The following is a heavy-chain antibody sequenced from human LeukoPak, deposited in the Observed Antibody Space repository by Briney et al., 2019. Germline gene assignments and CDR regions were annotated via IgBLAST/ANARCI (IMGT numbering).Heavy chain of an antibody. CDR1: GFAFSSYG. D-gene: IGHD3-10*01. V-gene: IGHV3-23*01. J-gene: IGHJ4*02. CDR2: ISGSGGST. Sequence: PGGSLRLSCAASGFAFSSYGMNWVRQAPGKGLEWVSAISGSGGSTYDADSVKGRFTISRDNSKNTLYLQMNSLRAEDTAVYHCAKGDNYYGSGSFDYWDQGTLVTVSS. CDR3: AKGDNYYGSGSFDY.